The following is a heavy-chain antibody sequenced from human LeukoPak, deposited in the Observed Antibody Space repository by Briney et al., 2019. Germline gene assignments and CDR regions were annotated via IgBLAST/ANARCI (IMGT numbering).Heavy chain of an antibody. J-gene: IGHJ4*02. D-gene: IGHD4-17*01. Sequence: GGSLRLSCAASGFTFSSYGMHWVRQAPGKGLEWVAVISYDGSNKYYADSVKGRFTISRDNFKNTLYLQMNSLRAEDTAVYYCAKPKTAYGDYPNSFDYWGQGTPVTVSS. CDR2: ISYDGSNK. CDR1: GFTFSSYG. V-gene: IGHV3-30*18. CDR3: AKPKTAYGDYPNSFDY.